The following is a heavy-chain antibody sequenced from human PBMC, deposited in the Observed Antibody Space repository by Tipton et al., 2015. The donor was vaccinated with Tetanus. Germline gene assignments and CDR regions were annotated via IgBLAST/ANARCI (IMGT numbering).Heavy chain of an antibody. CDR1: GYTFTGYY. D-gene: IGHD3-22*01. Sequence: QMQLVQSGAEVKKPGASVKVSCKASGYTFTGYYIYWVRQAPGQGLEWMGWIDPNSGGTVYAQKFQGRVTMTRDTSISTAYMELRSLRSEGTAVYYCARDRGDYIYYGMDVWGPGATVTVPS. CDR2: IDPNSGGT. J-gene: IGHJ6*02. CDR3: ARDRGDYIYYGMDV. V-gene: IGHV1-2*02.